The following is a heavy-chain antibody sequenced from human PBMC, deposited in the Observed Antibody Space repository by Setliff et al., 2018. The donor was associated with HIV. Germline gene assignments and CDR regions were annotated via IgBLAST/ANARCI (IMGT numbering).Heavy chain of an antibody. V-gene: IGHV2-5*02. Sequence: SGPTLVNPTQTLTLTCTFSGFSLTTSGVGVGWIRQSPGEALEWLALIYWDDDKRYSPSLKSRLTITKDTSKNRVVLTMTNMDPVDTATYYCAHILQDPPSHFYYYFYMDVWGKGTTVTVSS. J-gene: IGHJ6*03. CDR3: AHILQDPPSHFYYYFYMDV. CDR1: GFSLTTSGVG. D-gene: IGHD3-3*02. CDR2: IYWDDDK.